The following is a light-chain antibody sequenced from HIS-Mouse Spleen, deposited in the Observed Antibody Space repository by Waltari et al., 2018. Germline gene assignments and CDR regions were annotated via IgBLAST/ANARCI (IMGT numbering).Light chain of an antibody. J-gene: IGLJ3*02. Sequence: QPVLTQPPSSSASPGESARLTCTLPSDINVGSYNIYWNHQNPGSPPRYLLYYYSDSDKGQGSGVPSRFSGSKDASANTGILLISGLQSEDEADYYCMIWPSNASWVFGGGTKLTVL. V-gene: IGLV5-37*01. CDR2: YYSDSDK. CDR1: SDINVGSYN. CDR3: MIWPSNASWV.